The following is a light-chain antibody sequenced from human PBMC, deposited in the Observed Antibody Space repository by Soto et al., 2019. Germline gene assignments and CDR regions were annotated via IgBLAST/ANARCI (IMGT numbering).Light chain of an antibody. CDR1: QSVSSSY. J-gene: IGKJ2*01. CDR3: QQYNNWPPYT. CDR2: GAS. Sequence: EIVLTQSPGTLSLSPGERATLSCRASQSVSSSYLAWYQQKPGQAPRLLIYGASTRATGIPARFSGSGSGTEFTLTISSLQSEDFAVYYCQQYNNWPPYTFGQGTKVDI. V-gene: IGKV3-15*01.